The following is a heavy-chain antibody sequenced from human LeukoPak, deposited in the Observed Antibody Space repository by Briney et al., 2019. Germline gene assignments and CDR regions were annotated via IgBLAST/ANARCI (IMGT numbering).Heavy chain of an antibody. CDR3: AIPTVVTPFAFDI. CDR1: GVSISSYY. V-gene: IGHV4-59*01. J-gene: IGHJ3*02. Sequence: SGTLSLTCTVSGVSISSYYWSWLRQPPGKGLEWIGYIYYSGSTNYNPSLKSRVTISVDTSKNQFSLKLSSVTAADTAVYYCAIPTVVTPFAFDIWGQGTMVTVSS. D-gene: IGHD4-23*01. CDR2: IYYSGST.